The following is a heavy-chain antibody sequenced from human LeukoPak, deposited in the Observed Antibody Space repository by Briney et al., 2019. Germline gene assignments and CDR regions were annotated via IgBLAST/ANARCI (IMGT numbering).Heavy chain of an antibody. V-gene: IGHV3-30*04. J-gene: IGHJ3*02. CDR2: ISYDGSNK. D-gene: IGHD4-11*01. Sequence: GRSLRLSCAASGFTFSSYAMHWVRQAPGKGLEWVAVISYDGSNKYYADSVKGRFTISRDNSKNTLYLQMNSLRAEDTAVYYCARVDYSNAFDIWGQGTMVTVSS. CDR3: ARVDYSNAFDI. CDR1: GFTFSSYA.